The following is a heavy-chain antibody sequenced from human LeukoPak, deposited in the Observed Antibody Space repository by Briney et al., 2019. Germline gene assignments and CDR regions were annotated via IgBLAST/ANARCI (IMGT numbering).Heavy chain of an antibody. CDR3: AKDPVKGSSGWYR. V-gene: IGHV3-23*01. CDR2: ISGSGGST. CDR1: GFTFSSYG. Sequence: GGSLRLSCAASGFTFSSYGMRWVRQAPGKGLEWVSAISGSGGSTYYADSVKGRFTISRDNSKNTLYLQMNSLRAEDTAVYCGAKDPVKGSSGWYRWGQGTLVTVSS. D-gene: IGHD6-19*01. J-gene: IGHJ5*02.